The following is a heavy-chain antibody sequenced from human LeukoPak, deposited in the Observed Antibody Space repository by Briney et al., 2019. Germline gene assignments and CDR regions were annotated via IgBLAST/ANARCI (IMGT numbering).Heavy chain of an antibody. D-gene: IGHD6-19*01. CDR1: GFTVSSNY. Sequence: GGSLRLSCAASGFTVSSNYMSWVRQAPGKGLEWVSVIYGGDTTWYADSVKGRFAISRDNFKNTLYLEMNSLRAEDTAVYHCARDIAVAPTPGYWGQGTLVTVSS. J-gene: IGHJ4*02. CDR2: IYGGDTT. V-gene: IGHV3-66*01. CDR3: ARDIAVAPTPGY.